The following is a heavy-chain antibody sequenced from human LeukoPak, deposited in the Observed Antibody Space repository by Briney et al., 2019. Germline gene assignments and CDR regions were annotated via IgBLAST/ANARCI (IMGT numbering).Heavy chain of an antibody. Sequence: GGSLRLSCAASGFTFISYGMHWVRQAPGKGLEWVAFIRYDGSNKYYADSVKGRFTISRDNSKNTLYLQMKSLRAEDTAVYYCARVDTAMVRKREYYYYYMDVWGKGTTVTISS. V-gene: IGHV3-30*02. CDR3: ARVDTAMVRKREYYYYYMDV. D-gene: IGHD5-18*01. CDR2: IRYDGSNK. J-gene: IGHJ6*03. CDR1: GFTFISYG.